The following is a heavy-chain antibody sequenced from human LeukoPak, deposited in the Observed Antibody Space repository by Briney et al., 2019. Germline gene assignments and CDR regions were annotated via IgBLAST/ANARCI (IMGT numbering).Heavy chain of an antibody. D-gene: IGHD3-3*01. CDR2: INPNSGGT. J-gene: IGHJ6*02. Sequence: ASVKVSCKASGYTFTGYYMHWVRQAPGQGLEWMGWINPNSGGTNYAQKFQGRVTMTRDTSISTAYMELSRLRSDDTAVYYCAREYYDFWSIYGMGVWGQGTTVTVSS. CDR3: AREYYDFWSIYGMGV. V-gene: IGHV1-2*02. CDR1: GYTFTGYY.